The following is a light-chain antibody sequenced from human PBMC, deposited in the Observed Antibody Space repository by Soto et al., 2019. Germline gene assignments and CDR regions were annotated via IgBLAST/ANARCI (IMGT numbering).Light chain of an antibody. CDR3: SSYTSTSTLV. V-gene: IGLV2-14*01. CDR2: EVS. CDR1: SSDVGAYNY. J-gene: IGLJ2*01. Sequence: QSALTQPASVSGSPGQSITISCTGTSSDVGAYNYVSWFQQHPGKAPKLMIYEVSNRPSGIPSRFSGSKSGNTASLTISGLQAEDDADYYCSSYTSTSTLVFGGGTKVTVL.